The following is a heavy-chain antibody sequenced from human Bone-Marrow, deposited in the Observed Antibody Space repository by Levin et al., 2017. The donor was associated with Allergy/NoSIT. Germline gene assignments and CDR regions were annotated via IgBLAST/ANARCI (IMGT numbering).Heavy chain of an antibody. Sequence: PSETLSLTCTVSGGSISSSSYYWGWIRQPPGKGLEWIGSIYYSGSTYYNPSLKSRVTISVDTSKNQFSLKLSSVTAADTAVYYCARPDYGDYVGFDYWGQGTLVTVSS. CDR2: IYYSGST. V-gene: IGHV4-39*01. J-gene: IGHJ4*02. D-gene: IGHD4-17*01. CDR3: ARPDYGDYVGFDY. CDR1: GGSISSSSYY.